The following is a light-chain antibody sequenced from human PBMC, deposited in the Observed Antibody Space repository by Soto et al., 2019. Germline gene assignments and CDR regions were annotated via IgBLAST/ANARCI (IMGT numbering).Light chain of an antibody. CDR1: QGVSTY. V-gene: IGKV3-11*01. CDR2: DAS. Sequence: EIVLTQSPATLSLSPVERATLSCMASQGVSTYLAWYQQKPGQAPRLLMHDASNRATGIPVRFSGSGAGTDFTLTISSLEPEDSAVYYCQQRSNWPSITFGQGTKVDIK. J-gene: IGKJ1*01. CDR3: QQRSNWPSIT.